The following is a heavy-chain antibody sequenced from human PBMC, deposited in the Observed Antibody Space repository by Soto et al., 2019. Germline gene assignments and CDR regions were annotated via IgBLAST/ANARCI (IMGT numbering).Heavy chain of an antibody. J-gene: IGHJ1*01. D-gene: IGHD2-15*01. V-gene: IGHV3-30*18. CDR2: ISYDGSNK. CDR3: ANPRGPPFQH. Sequence: PGGSLRLSCAASGFTFSSYGMHWVRQAPGKGLEWVAVISYDGSNKYYADSVKGRFTISRDNSKNTLYLQMNSLRAEDTAVYYYANPRGPPFQHWGQGTLVTVSS. CDR1: GFTFSSYG.